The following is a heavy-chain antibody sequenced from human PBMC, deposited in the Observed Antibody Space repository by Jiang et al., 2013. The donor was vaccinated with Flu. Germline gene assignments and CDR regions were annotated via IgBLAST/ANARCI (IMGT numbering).Heavy chain of an antibody. Sequence: GSGLVKPSETLSLTCTVSGDSISSGYYYWGWIRQPPGKGLEWIGGIYYSENTYYNPSLKSRVTISVDTSKNQFSPKLTSVTAADTAVYYCARQGGHYWYFDLWGLAPWSLSPQ. CDR2: IYYSENT. CDR1: GDSISSGYYY. CDR3: ARQGGHYWYFDL. V-gene: IGHV4-39*01. J-gene: IGHJ2*01.